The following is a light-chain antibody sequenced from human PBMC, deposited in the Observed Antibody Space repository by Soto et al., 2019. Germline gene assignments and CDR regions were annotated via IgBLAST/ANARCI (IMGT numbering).Light chain of an antibody. J-gene: IGKJ1*01. Sequence: DIQMNQSPSSLSVAAGDRVTITCRASQSISGYLNWYQQKPGKAPKVLMYGTSILQTGVSSSFSGSGSGTDFTLTINSLQPEDFATYYCQKSDSTPWTFGQGTTVEIK. CDR2: GTS. CDR3: QKSDSTPWT. V-gene: IGKV1-39*01. CDR1: QSISGY.